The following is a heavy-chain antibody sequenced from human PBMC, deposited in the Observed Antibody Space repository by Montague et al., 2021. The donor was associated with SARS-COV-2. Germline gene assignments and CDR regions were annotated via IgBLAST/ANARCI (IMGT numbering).Heavy chain of an antibody. CDR3: AHRPRSCVSSYFDY. CDR2: IYWDDDK. J-gene: IGHJ4*02. D-gene: IGHD2-15*01. Sequence: PALVKPTQTLTLTCTFSGFSLSTSGVAVGWIRQPPGKALEWLALIYWDDDKRYSPSLKSRLTITKDTSKNQVVLTMTNMDPVDTATYYCAHRPRSCVSSYFDYWGQGTLVTVSS. V-gene: IGHV2-5*02. CDR1: GFSLSTSGVA.